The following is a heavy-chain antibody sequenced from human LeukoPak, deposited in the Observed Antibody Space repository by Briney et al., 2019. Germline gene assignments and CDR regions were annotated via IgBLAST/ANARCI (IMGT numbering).Heavy chain of an antibody. D-gene: IGHD6-19*01. CDR1: GGSVSSYY. V-gene: IGHV4-4*07. CDR2: VFPSASA. Sequence: SETLSLTCTVSGGSVSSYYWNWIRQPAGKGLEWIGRVFPSASANYNPSLKSRVTVSLDKSKNQFSLKLSFVTAADTAVYFCARGIYPTGWYDAFDIWGQGIMVTVSS. CDR3: ARGIYPTGWYDAFDI. J-gene: IGHJ3*02.